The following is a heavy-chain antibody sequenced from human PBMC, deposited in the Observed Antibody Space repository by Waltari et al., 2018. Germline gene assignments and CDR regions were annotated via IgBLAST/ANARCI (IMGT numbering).Heavy chain of an antibody. D-gene: IGHD5-12*01. V-gene: IGHV3-23*04. CDR3: AKDLGGFSGSHWYFDL. CDR2: ISGSDGRT. CDR1: GFTFRSYA. Sequence: EVQLVESGGGLVQPGGSLRLSCAASGFTFRSYAMSWVRQAPGGGLEWVSSISGSDGRTNDAESAKGRVTISRDNVKNTLFLQMNSLRADDAAVYYCAKDLGGFSGSHWYFDLWGRGTLVTVSS. J-gene: IGHJ2*01.